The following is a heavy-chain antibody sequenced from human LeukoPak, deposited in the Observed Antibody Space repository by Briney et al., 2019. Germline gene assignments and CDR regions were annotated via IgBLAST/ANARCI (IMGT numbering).Heavy chain of an antibody. V-gene: IGHV3-21*01. Sequence: GGSLRLSCVASGFTFSSDSMNWVRQAPGKGLEWAAYISTHSSYIYYADSVKGRFTISRDNAKNSLYLQMNSLSAEDTAVYYCARAPHVDAAYWGQGTLVTVSS. J-gene: IGHJ4*02. CDR1: GFTFSSDS. CDR2: ISTHSSYI. D-gene: IGHD5-18*01. CDR3: ARAPHVDAAY.